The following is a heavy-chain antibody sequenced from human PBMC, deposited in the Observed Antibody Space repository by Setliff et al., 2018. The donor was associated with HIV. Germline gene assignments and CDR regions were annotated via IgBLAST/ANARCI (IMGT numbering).Heavy chain of an antibody. J-gene: IGHJ4*02. D-gene: IGHD3-16*02. V-gene: IGHV4-38-2*02. Sequence: SETLSLTCTVSGDFFSSDYYWGWIRQSPGKGLEWIGSFYETGYTYYNPSFKSRVTISVDTSKNQFSLRLSSVTAADTAVYNCARHLAEADRYRFSRVHGALKHWGQGTLVTVSS. CDR1: GDFFSSDYY. CDR2: FYETGYT. CDR3: ARHLAEADRYRFSRVHGALKH.